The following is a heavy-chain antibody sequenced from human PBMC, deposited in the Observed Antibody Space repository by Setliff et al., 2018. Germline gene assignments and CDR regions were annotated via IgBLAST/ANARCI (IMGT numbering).Heavy chain of an antibody. CDR1: GGSFTNYY. CDR2: INHSGTT. J-gene: IGHJ4*02. D-gene: IGHD3-3*01. Sequence: SETLSLTCTVYGGSFTNYYWGWIRQSPGKGLEWIGEINHSGTTNYSPSLKSRVTISLDASTNQFSLKLRSVSAADTAVYYCRYWSGYYNNDYWGQGTLVTVSS. V-gene: IGHV4-34*01. CDR3: RYWSGYYNNDY.